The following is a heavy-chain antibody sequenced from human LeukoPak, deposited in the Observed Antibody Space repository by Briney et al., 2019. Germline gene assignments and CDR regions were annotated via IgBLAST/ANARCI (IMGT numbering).Heavy chain of an antibody. J-gene: IGHJ6*03. CDR1: GFTFSDYS. CDR3: ARGWDHYYYMDV. D-gene: IGHD1-26*01. V-gene: IGHV3-7*01. CDR2: IKQDGSEK. Sequence: GGSLRLSCTASGFTFSDYSMTWVRQAPGKGLEWVANIKQDGSEKYYVDSVKGRFTISRDNAKNSLYLQMNSLRAEDTAVYYCARGWDHYYYMDVWGKGTTVTVSS.